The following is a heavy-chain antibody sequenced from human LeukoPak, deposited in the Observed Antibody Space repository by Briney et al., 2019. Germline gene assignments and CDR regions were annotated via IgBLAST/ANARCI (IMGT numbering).Heavy chain of an antibody. D-gene: IGHD2-15*01. J-gene: IGHJ5*02. V-gene: IGHV4-59*01. Sequence: SETLSLTCTVSGGSISSYYWSWLRQPPGKGLEWIGYIYYSGSTNYNPSLKSRVTISVDTSKNQFSLKLSSVTAADTAVYYCAREGGYCSGGSCYSAGHNWFDPWGQGTLVTVSS. CDR2: IYYSGST. CDR1: GGSISSYY. CDR3: AREGGYCSGGSCYSAGHNWFDP.